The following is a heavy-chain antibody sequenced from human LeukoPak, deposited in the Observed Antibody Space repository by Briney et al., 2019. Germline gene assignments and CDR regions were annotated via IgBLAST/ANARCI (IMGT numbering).Heavy chain of an antibody. J-gene: IGHJ6*02. CDR3: ARASRGPVDV. Sequence: SGPALVKPTQTLTXTCTFSGFALSPSGMSVSWIRQPPVKALEWLARIDWDDDKYYSTSLKTRLTISKDTSKNQVVLTMTNMDPEDTATYYCARASRGPVDVWGQGTTVTVSS. V-gene: IGHV2-70*11. CDR1: GFALSPSGMS. CDR2: IDWDDDK.